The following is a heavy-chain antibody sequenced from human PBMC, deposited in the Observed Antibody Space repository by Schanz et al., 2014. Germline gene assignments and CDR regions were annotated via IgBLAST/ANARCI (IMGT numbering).Heavy chain of an antibody. V-gene: IGHV3-72*01. Sequence: EVQLLESGGGLVQPGGSLRLSCAASGFSFSDHAMDWVRQAAGKGLEWVGRVRKKEFSDDTEEYAASVRGRFTISRDESKNVVNLQMNGLKTEDTAMYYCVREGSTAPVAGLRSFDWLGRFDYWGQGALXTVSS. J-gene: IGHJ4*02. CDR1: GFSFSDHA. D-gene: IGHD3-9*01. CDR3: VREGSTAPVAGLRSFDWLGRFDY. CDR2: VRKKEFSDDTE.